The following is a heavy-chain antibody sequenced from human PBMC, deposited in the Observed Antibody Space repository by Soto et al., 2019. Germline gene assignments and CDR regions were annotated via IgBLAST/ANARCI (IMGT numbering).Heavy chain of an antibody. V-gene: IGHV3-21*01. CDR3: ARDRTMGGYFDY. Sequence: EVQLVESGGGLVKPGGSLRLSCAASGFTFSSYSMNWVRQAPGKGLEWVSSISSSSSYIYYADSVKDRFTISRDNAKNSLYLQMNSLRAEDTAVYYCARDRTMGGYFDYWGQGTLVTVSS. CDR1: GFTFSSYS. D-gene: IGHD3-10*01. J-gene: IGHJ4*02. CDR2: ISSSSSYI.